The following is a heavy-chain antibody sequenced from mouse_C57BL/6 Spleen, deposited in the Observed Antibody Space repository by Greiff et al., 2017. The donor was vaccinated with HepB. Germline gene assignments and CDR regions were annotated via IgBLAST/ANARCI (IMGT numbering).Heavy chain of an antibody. Sequence: EVQGVESGGGLVQPGGSMKLSCVASGFTFSNYWMNWVRQSPEKGLEWVAQIRLKSDNYATHYAESVKGRFTISRDDSKSSVYLQMNNLRAEETGIYYCILHHYAMDYWGQGTSVTVSS. CDR2: IRLKSDNYAT. J-gene: IGHJ4*01. V-gene: IGHV6-3*01. CDR1: GFTFSNYW. CDR3: ILHHYAMDY.